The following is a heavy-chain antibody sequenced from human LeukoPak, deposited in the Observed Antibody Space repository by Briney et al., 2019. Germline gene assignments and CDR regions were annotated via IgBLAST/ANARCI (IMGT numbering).Heavy chain of an antibody. V-gene: IGHV4-59*01. CDR3: ARSTAGYGENTHPFDY. CDR1: GGSISSYY. Sequence: SETLSLTRTVSGGSISSYYWSWIRQPPGKGLEWIGYIYYSGSTNYNPSLKSRVTISVDTSKNQFSLKLSSVTAADTAVYYCARSTAGYGENTHPFDYWGQGTLVTVSS. J-gene: IGHJ4*02. D-gene: IGHD4-17*01. CDR2: IYYSGST.